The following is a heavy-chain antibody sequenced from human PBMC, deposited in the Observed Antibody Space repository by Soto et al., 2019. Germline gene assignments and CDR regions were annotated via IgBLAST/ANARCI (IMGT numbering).Heavy chain of an antibody. V-gene: IGHV3-66*01. Sequence: ESGGGLVQPGGSLRLSCAASGFTVSSNYMSWVRQAPGKGLEWVSVIYSGGTTYYADSVKGRFTIPRDNSKNTLYLQMNSLRAEDTAVYYCARNGDSSDYRGWFDPWGQGTLVTVSS. CDR1: GFTVSSNY. CDR3: ARNGDSSDYRGWFDP. CDR2: IYSGGTT. D-gene: IGHD3-22*01. J-gene: IGHJ5*02.